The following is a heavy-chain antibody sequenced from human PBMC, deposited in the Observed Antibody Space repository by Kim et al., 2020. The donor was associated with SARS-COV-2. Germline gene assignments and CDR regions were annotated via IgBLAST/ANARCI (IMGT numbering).Heavy chain of an antibody. D-gene: IGHD2-2*01. V-gene: IGHV3-21*01. CDR2: ISSSSSYI. CDR3: ARSKGYCSSTSCHELPYYYYYGMDV. J-gene: IGHJ6*02. CDR1: GFTFSSYS. Sequence: GGSLRLSCAASGFTFSSYSMNWVRQAPGKGLEWVSSISSSSSYIYYADSVKGRFTISRDNAKNSLYLQMNSLRAEDTAVYYCARSKGYCSSTSCHELPYYYYYGMDVWGQGTTVTVSS.